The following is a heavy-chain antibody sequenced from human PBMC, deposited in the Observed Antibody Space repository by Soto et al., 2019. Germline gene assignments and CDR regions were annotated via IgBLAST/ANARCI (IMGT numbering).Heavy chain of an antibody. CDR2: ISAYNGNT. CDR3: ARLNYYGSGSYYPRGINWFDP. J-gene: IGHJ5*02. Sequence: ASVKVSCKASGYIFTDYYLHWVRQAPGQGLEWMGWISAYNGNTNYTQKLQGSVTMTTDTSTSTAYMELRSLRSDDTAVYYCARLNYYGSGSYYPRGINWFDPWGQGTLVTVSS. D-gene: IGHD3-10*01. V-gene: IGHV1-18*04. CDR1: GYIFTDYY.